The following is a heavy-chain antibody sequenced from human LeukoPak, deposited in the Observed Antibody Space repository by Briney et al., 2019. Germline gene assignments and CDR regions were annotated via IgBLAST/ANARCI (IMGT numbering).Heavy chain of an antibody. V-gene: IGHV4-4*02. CDR3: ARDLGTVAASS. D-gene: IGHD6-25*01. CDR2: IYHAGTT. J-gene: IGHJ5*02. CDR1: GGSISTRNW. Sequence: PSETRSLTCVVSGGSISTRNWFSWVRQPPGKGLEWIGEIYHAGTTNYNPSLKSRVTISVDKSKNQFSLKLSSVTAADTAVYYCARDLGTVAASSWGQGILVTVSS.